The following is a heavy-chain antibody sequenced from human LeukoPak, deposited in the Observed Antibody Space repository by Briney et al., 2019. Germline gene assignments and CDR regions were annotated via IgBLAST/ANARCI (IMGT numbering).Heavy chain of an antibody. V-gene: IGHV4-59*12. CDR1: GGSISSYY. D-gene: IGHD6-13*01. CDR2: IYYSGST. J-gene: IGHJ4*02. Sequence: PSETLSLTCTVSGGSISSYYWSWIRQPPGKGLEWIGYIYYSGSTNYNPSLKSRVTISVDTSKNQFSLKLSSVTAADTAVYYCARDRGSSWYLTFDYWGQGTLVTVSS. CDR3: ARDRGSSWYLTFDY.